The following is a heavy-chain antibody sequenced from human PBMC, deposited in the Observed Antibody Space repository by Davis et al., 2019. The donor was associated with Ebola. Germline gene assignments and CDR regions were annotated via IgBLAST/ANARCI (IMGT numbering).Heavy chain of an antibody. CDR3: AKGTRGYSGYDYFDY. CDR1: GFTFDDYA. CDR2: ISWNSGSI. Sequence: SLKISCAASGFTFDDYAMHWVRQGPGKGLEWVSGISWNSGSIGYADSVKGRFTISRDNAKNSLYLQMNSLRAEDTALYYCAKGTRGYSGYDYFDYWGQGTLVTVSS. D-gene: IGHD5-12*01. J-gene: IGHJ4*02. V-gene: IGHV3-9*01.